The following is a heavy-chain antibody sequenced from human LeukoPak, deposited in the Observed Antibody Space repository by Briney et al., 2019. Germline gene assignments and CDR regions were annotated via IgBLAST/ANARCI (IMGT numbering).Heavy chain of an antibody. CDR3: ARGARYFDWFPSTPLFDP. CDR2: ISYDGSNK. V-gene: IGHV3-30-3*01. D-gene: IGHD3-9*01. CDR1: GFTFSSYA. Sequence: GGSLRLSCAASGFTFSSYAMHWVRQAPGKGLEWVAVISYDGSNKYYADSVKGRFTISRDNSKNTLYLQMNSLRAEDTAVYYCARGARYFDWFPSTPLFDPWGQGTLVTVSS. J-gene: IGHJ5*02.